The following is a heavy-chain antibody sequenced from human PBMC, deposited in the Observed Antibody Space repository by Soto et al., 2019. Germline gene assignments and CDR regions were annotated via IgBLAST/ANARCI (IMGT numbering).Heavy chain of an antibody. D-gene: IGHD3-22*01. Sequence: EVQLVESGGGLVQPGGSLRLSCEASAFTLSSYWMSWVRQAPGKGLQWGANIKPDGSEKYYVDSVTGRFTIPRANTKKSLELQLSTLRPEDTAIYYRARDYEYGFDIWGQGTLVTVSS. V-gene: IGHV3-7*01. CDR2: IKPDGSEK. CDR1: AFTLSSYW. CDR3: ARDYEYGFDI. J-gene: IGHJ3*02.